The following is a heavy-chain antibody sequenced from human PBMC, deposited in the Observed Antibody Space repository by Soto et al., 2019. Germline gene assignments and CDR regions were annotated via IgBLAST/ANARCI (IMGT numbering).Heavy chain of an antibody. CDR1: GFTVSSNY. Sequence: EVQLVESGGGLIQPGGSLRLSCAASGFTVSSNYMSWVRQAPGKGLEWVSVIYSGGSTYYADSVKGRFTISRDNSKNTLYLQMNSLRAEDTAVYYCASRRSLYDFWSAPPPYGMGVWGQGTTVTVSS. D-gene: IGHD3-3*01. CDR2: IYSGGST. J-gene: IGHJ6*02. V-gene: IGHV3-53*01. CDR3: ASRRSLYDFWSAPPPYGMGV.